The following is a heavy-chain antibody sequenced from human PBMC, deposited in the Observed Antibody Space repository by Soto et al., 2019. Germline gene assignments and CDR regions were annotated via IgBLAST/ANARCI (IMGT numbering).Heavy chain of an antibody. CDR2: IYYSGST. D-gene: IGHD3-3*02. CDR3: ASPKIAFYNWFDP. J-gene: IGHJ5*02. CDR1: FGSISSSRSF. Sequence: SDTLSLTSTVSFGSISSSRSFWGWIRQPPGKGLEWIGSIYYSGSTYYNPSLKSRVTISVDTSKNQFSLKLSSVTAADTAVYYCASPKIAFYNWFDPWGQG. V-gene: IGHV4-39*01.